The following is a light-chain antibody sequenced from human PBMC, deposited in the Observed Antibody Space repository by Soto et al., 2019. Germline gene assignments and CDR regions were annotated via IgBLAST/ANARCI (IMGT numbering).Light chain of an antibody. CDR3: QQSVDLTT. CDR2: DAS. V-gene: IGKV1-33*01. J-gene: IGKJ4*01. CDR1: QDISNY. Sequence: DIQMTQSPSSLSASVGDRVTITCQASQDISNYLNWYQQKPGKAPKLLIYDASNFEPGVPSRFSGSRSGTDFTFTISSLQPEDIATYYCQQSVDLTTFGGGTKVEIK.